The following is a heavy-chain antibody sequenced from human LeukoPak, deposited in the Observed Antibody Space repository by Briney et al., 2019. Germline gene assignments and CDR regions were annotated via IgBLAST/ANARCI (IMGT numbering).Heavy chain of an antibody. J-gene: IGHJ2*01. V-gene: IGHV4-59*08. CDR2: VYSSENT. Sequence: PSETLSLTCTVSGGSTSSYYWSWIRQPPGKGLEWIGYVYSSENTNYNPSPKSRVTISVDTSKNQFSLKLSSVTAADTAVYYCARRGVPTARNWYFDLWGRGTLVTVSS. CDR1: GGSTSSYY. D-gene: IGHD2-21*02. CDR3: ARRGVPTARNWYFDL.